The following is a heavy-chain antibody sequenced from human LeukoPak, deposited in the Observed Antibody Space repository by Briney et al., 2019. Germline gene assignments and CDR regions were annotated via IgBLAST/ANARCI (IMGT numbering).Heavy chain of an antibody. CDR3: AKDGYYYDSSGSHSDY. CDR2: ISSSGSTI. Sequence: GGSLRLSCAASGFTFSDYYMSWIRQAPGKGLEWVSYISSSGSTIYYADSVKGRFTISRDNSKNTLYLQMNSLRAEDTAVYYCAKDGYYYDSSGSHSDYWGQGTLVTVSS. V-gene: IGHV3-11*01. J-gene: IGHJ4*02. CDR1: GFTFSDYY. D-gene: IGHD3-22*01.